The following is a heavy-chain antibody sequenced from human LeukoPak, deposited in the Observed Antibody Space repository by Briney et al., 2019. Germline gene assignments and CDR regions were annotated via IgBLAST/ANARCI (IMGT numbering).Heavy chain of an antibody. CDR2: ISAYNGNT. Sequence: ASVKVSCYASGYSFTSYGISWVRQAPGQGLEWMGWISAYNGNTNYAQKLQGRVTMTTDTSTSTAYMELRSLRSDDTAVYYCARVEVSGSYFDYWGQGTLVTVSS. CDR3: ARVEVSGSYFDY. V-gene: IGHV1-18*01. CDR1: GYSFTSYG. J-gene: IGHJ4*02. D-gene: IGHD1-26*01.